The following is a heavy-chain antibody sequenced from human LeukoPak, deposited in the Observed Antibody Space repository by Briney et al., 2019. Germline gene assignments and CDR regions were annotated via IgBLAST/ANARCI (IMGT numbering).Heavy chain of an antibody. J-gene: IGHJ3*02. CDR3: AKVTQIADAFDI. V-gene: IGHV3-23*01. Sequence: GGSLRLSCAASGFTFSSYAMSWVRQAPGKGLEWVSVISGGGGSTYYADSVKGRFTISRDNSKNTLYLQMNSLRAEDPAVYYCAKVTQIADAFDIWGQGTMVTVSS. CDR1: GFTFSSYA. D-gene: IGHD2-21*01. CDR2: ISGGGGST.